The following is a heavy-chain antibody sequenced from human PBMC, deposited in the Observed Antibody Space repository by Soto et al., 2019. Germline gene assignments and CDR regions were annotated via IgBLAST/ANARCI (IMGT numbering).Heavy chain of an antibody. V-gene: IGHV4-59*01. CDR3: ARGYCSGGSCPSWFDP. CDR1: GGSISSYY. D-gene: IGHD2-15*01. Sequence: ETLSLTCTVSGGSISSYYWSWIRQPPGKGLEWIGYIYYSGSTNYNPSLKSRVTISVDTSKNQFSLKLSSVTAADTAVYYCARGYCSGGSCPSWFDPWGQGTRVTVSS. J-gene: IGHJ5*02. CDR2: IYYSGST.